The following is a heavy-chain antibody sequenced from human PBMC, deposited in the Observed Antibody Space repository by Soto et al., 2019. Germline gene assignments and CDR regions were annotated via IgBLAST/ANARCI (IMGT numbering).Heavy chain of an antibody. Sequence: EVQLLESGGDLVQPGGSLRLSCAASGFTFSLFAMSWVRQSPGKGLEWVSTISGSGGSTYYADAVKGRFTISRDNSMDTLYLQMKSLRVEDTARYYCANLWGDGYNLGQDYNGMDVWGQGTTVIVSS. J-gene: IGHJ6*02. CDR2: ISGSGGST. V-gene: IGHV3-23*01. CDR1: GFTFSLFA. CDR3: ANLWGDGYNLGQDYNGMDV. D-gene: IGHD5-12*01.